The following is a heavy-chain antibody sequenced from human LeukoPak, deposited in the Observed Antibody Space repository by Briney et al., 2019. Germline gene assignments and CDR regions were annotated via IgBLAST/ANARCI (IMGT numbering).Heavy chain of an antibody. CDR1: GFTVSSNS. CDR3: ARLMTVATVPDS. Sequence: GGSLRLSCTASGFTVSSNSMSWVRQAPGKGLEWVSVIYSDGGTYYADSVKGRFTISRDNSKNTLYLQMNSLRAEDTAVYYCARLMTVATVPDSWGQGTLVTVSS. V-gene: IGHV3-53*01. D-gene: IGHD5-12*01. CDR2: IYSDGGT. J-gene: IGHJ4*02.